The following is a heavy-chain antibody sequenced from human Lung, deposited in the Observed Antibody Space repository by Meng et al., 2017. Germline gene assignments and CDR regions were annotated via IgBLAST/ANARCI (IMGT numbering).Heavy chain of an antibody. Sequence: QVWRVEVVATGQRAWASVKVSCKAYGYTFPDYWLHWVRRAPGQGLEWMGRINPKSGDTHYAQRFQGRVTMTGDTSISTAYMELSGLRSDDTAMYYCARDEDISAAGKLFGDYWGQGTLVTVSS. V-gene: IGHV1-2*06. CDR2: INPKSGDT. J-gene: IGHJ4*02. CDR1: GYTFPDYW. D-gene: IGHD6-13*01. CDR3: ARDEDISAAGKLFGDY.